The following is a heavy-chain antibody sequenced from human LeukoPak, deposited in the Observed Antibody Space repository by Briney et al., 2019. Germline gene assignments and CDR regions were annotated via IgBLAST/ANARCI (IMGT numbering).Heavy chain of an antibody. CDR1: GGSVSSGDYY. CDR2: IYHNGYT. CDR3: ARGLPGYCGVDCYSKSTNYFDP. V-gene: IGHV4-30-2*01. Sequence: PSEILSLTCTVSGGSVSSGDYYWTWIRQPPGTGPEWIGFIYHNGYTYYNPSLKSRVIISLDSSKEQFSLDLTSVTAADTAVYYCARGLPGYCGVDCYSKSTNYFDPWGQGTLVTVSS. D-gene: IGHD2-21*01. J-gene: IGHJ5*02.